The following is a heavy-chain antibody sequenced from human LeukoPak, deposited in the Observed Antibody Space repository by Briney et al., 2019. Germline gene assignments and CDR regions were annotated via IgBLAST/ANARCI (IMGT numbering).Heavy chain of an antibody. CDR1: GGSISSSSYY. Sequence: PSETLSLTCTVSGGSISSSSYYWGWIRQPPGKGLEWIGSIYYSGSTYYNPSLKSRVTISVDTSKNQFSLKLSSVTAADTAVYYCARHRLSHSSSWLYYYYMDVWGKGTTVTVSS. D-gene: IGHD6-13*01. CDR3: ARHRLSHSSSWLYYYYMDV. J-gene: IGHJ6*03. CDR2: IYYSGST. V-gene: IGHV4-39*01.